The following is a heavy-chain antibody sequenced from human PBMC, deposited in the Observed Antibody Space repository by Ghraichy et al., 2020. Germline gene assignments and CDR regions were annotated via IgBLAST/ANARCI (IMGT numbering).Heavy chain of an antibody. CDR2: ISVYNGDT. Sequence: ASVKVSCKASGYTFSSHGITWVRQAPGQGLEWMGWISVYNGDTNYTRKFQGRVTMTTDTSTSTAYMELRSLRSDDTALYYCARGAHSSLDLWRPRALVTVSS. J-gene: IGHJ5*02. V-gene: IGHV1-18*01. CDR3: ARGAHSSLDL. CDR1: GYTFSSHG. D-gene: IGHD3-22*01.